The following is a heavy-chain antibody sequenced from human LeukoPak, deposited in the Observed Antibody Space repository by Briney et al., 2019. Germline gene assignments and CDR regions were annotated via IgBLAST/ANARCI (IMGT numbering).Heavy chain of an antibody. V-gene: IGHV3-23*01. CDR2: ISGSGGST. CDR1: GFTFSSYA. D-gene: IGHD2-21*01. CDR3: ASYLRAPDYFQH. Sequence: PGGSLRLSCAASGFTFSSYAMSWVRQAPGQGLEWVSAISGSGGSTYYADSVKGRFTISRDNSKNTLYLQMNSLRAEDTAVYYFASYLRAPDYFQHWGQGTLVTVSS. J-gene: IGHJ1*01.